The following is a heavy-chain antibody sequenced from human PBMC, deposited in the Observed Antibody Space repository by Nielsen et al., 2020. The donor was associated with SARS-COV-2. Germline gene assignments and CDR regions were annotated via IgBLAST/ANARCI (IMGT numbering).Heavy chain of an antibody. V-gene: IGHV3-21*01. CDR3: ARDWGWCSSTSCPFDY. Sequence: GESLKISCAASGFTFSSYSMNWVRQAPGKGLEWVSSISSSSSYIYYADSVKGRFTISRDNAKNSLYLQMNSLRAEDTAVYYCARDWGWCSSTSCPFDYWGRGTLVTVSS. CDR1: GFTFSSYS. J-gene: IGHJ4*02. CDR2: ISSSSSYI. D-gene: IGHD2-2*01.